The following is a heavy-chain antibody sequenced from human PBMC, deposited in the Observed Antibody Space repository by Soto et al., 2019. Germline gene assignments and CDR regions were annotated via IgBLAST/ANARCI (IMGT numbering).Heavy chain of an antibody. CDR3: ARGNHRWLQLWYFDS. J-gene: IGHJ2*01. CDR2: IIPIFGTA. CDR1: GGTFSSYT. D-gene: IGHD5-12*01. V-gene: IGHV1-69*12. Sequence: QVQLVQSGAEVKKPGSSVTVSCKASGGTFSSYTISWVRQAPGQGLEWMGGIIPIFGTANYAQKFQGRVMITADDSTITAYKELRRLGSEDTAVYYCARGNHRWLQLWYFDSWGRGTLVTVSS.